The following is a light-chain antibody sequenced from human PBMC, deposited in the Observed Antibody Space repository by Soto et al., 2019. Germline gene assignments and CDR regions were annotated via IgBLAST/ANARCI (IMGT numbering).Light chain of an antibody. CDR1: QGISSY. CDR2: AAS. V-gene: IGKV1-9*01. CDR3: QQLTSYPIT. J-gene: IGKJ5*01. Sequence: QLTQSPSSLSASVCSCVTITCWASQGISSYLAWYQQKPGKAPKLLIYAASTLQSGVPSRFSGSGSGTEFTLTISRLQPEDFATYYCQQLTSYPITFGQGTRLEIK.